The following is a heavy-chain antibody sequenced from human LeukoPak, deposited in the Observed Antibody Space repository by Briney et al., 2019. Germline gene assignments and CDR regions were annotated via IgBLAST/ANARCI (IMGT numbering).Heavy chain of an antibody. CDR1: GFTFGSYA. D-gene: IGHD3-22*01. J-gene: IGHJ4*02. CDR3: ARIFRNGYYDSSGYVDY. Sequence: GGSLRLSCAASGFTFGSYAMSWVHQAPGKGLEWVSGISGTGGSTYYADSVEGRLTISRDNSKNTLYLQMNSLRAEDTAVYYCARIFRNGYYDSSGYVDYWGQGTLVTVSS. CDR2: ISGTGGST. V-gene: IGHV3-23*01.